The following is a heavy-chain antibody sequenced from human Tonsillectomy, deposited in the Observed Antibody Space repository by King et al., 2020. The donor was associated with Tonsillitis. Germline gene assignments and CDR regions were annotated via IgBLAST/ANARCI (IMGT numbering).Heavy chain of an antibody. D-gene: IGHD3-3*01. V-gene: IGHV3-43*02. CDR2: IIGDGGST. J-gene: IGHJ6*03. CDR1: GFTFDDYA. CDR3: AQSRSYYDFWSGSQDYYYMDV. Sequence: VQLVESGGGVVQPGGSLRLFCAASGFTFDDYAMHWVRQAPGKGLEWVSLIIGDGGSTYYADSVKGRFTNSRDNSKNSLYLQMNSLRTEDTALYYCAQSRSYYDFWSGSQDYYYMDVWGKGTTVTVSS.